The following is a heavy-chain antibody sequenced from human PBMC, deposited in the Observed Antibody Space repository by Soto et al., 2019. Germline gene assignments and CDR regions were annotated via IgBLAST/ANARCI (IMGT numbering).Heavy chain of an antibody. CDR3: AIGGDYFLSRSCFDP. V-gene: IGHV1-69*12. CDR1: GGTFSSYA. D-gene: IGHD4-17*01. J-gene: IGHJ5*02. CDR2: IIPIFGTA. Sequence: QVQLVQSGAEVKKPGSSVKVSCKASGGTFSSYAISWVRQAPGQGLEWMGGIIPIFGTANYAQKFQGSVTLTADESTSTAYLDLSSLRSEDTAVYYCAIGGDYFLSRSCFDPWGQGTLVTVSS.